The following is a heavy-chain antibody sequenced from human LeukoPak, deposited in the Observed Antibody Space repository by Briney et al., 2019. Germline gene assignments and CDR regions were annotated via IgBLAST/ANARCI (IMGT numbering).Heavy chain of an antibody. CDR3: ARYRLLYYYYYGMDV. Sequence: SETLSLTCTVSGASIRSGDYYWSWIRQPPGKGLEWIGEINHSGSTNYNPSLKSRVTISVDTSKNQFSLKLSSVTAADTAVYYCARYRLLYYYYYGMDVWGQGTTVTVSS. CDR1: GASIRSGDYY. CDR2: INHSGST. D-gene: IGHD2-15*01. V-gene: IGHV4-34*01. J-gene: IGHJ6*02.